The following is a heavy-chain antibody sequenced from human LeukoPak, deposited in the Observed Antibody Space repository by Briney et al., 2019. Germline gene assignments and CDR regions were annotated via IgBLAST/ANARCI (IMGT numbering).Heavy chain of an antibody. J-gene: IGHJ4*02. CDR1: GFTLSSDW. D-gene: IGHD2-2*01. CDR2: IKKDGIEK. V-gene: IGHV3-7*01. CDR3: ARGRYSSRSGGYYFDI. Sequence: GGSLRLSCVVSGFTLSSDWMSWVRQAPGKGLEWVANIKKDGIEKYYVESVKGRFTISRDNAKNSLYLQMNSLRAEDTAVYYCARGRYSSRSGGYYFDIRGQGTLVTVSS.